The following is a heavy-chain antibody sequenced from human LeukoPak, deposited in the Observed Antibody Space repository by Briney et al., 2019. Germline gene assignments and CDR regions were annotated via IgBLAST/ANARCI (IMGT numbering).Heavy chain of an antibody. CDR1: GGTFSSYA. V-gene: IGHV1-69*13. J-gene: IGHJ6*03. D-gene: IGHD6-13*01. CDR3: ARAATYSYSSSWYSYYYYYMDV. Sequence: SVKVSCKASGGTFSSYAISWVRQAPGQGLEWMGGIIPIFGTANYAQKFQGRVTITADESTSTAYMELSSLRSEDTAVYYCARAATYSYSSSWYSYYYYYMDVWGKGTTVTVSS. CDR2: IIPIFGTA.